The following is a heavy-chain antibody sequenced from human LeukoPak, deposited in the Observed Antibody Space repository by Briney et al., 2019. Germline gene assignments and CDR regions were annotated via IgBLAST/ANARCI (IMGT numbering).Heavy chain of an antibody. J-gene: IGHJ4*02. CDR3: ARGPPPDFDY. CDR2: IYTSGST. V-gene: IGHV4-4*07. CDR1: GGSISSYY. Sequence: SQTLSLTCTVSGGSISSYYWSWIRQPAGKGLEWIGRIYTSGSTDYNPSLKSRVTMSVDTSKNQFSLRLTSVTAADTAVYYCARGPPPDFDYWGQGTLVTVSS.